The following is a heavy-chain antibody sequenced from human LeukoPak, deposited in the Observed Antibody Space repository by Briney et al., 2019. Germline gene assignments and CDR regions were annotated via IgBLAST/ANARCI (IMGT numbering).Heavy chain of an antibody. CDR1: GFTFSSYA. V-gene: IGHV3-23*01. Sequence: QPGGSLRLSCAASGFTFSSYAMSWVRQAPGKGLEWVSAISGSGGSTYYADSVKGRFTISRDNSKNTLYLQMNSLRAEDTAIYYCAKDGGEDITVVRINYFDSWGQGALVTVSS. CDR3: AKDGGEDITVVRINYFDS. D-gene: IGHD3-10*01. J-gene: IGHJ4*02. CDR2: ISGSGGST.